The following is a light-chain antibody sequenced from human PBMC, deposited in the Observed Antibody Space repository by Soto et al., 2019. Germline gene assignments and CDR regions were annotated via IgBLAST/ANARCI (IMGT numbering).Light chain of an antibody. V-gene: IGKV3-20*01. CDR1: QSVRSS. Sequence: IVLTQSPGPLSVSPGERSTLXXRASQSVRSSLAWYQQKPGQAPRXLIYGASSRATGIPDRFSGSGSGTDFTLTISRLEPEDFAVYYCQQYGSSPITFGQGTRLEI. J-gene: IGKJ5*01. CDR3: QQYGSSPIT. CDR2: GAS.